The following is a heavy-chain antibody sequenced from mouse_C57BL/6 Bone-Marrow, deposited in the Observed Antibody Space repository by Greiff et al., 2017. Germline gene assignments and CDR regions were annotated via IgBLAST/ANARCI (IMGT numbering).Heavy chain of an antibody. Sequence: VQLQQSRAELVRPGTSVKVSCKASGYAFTNYLIEWVKQRPGQGLEWIGVINPGSGGTNYNEKFKGKATLTADKSSSTAYMQLSSLTSEDSAVYFCARCPNNYGSSYGDYWGQGTTLTVSS. CDR2: INPGSGGT. CDR1: GYAFTNYL. V-gene: IGHV1-54*01. D-gene: IGHD1-1*01. CDR3: ARCPNNYGSSYGDY. J-gene: IGHJ2*01.